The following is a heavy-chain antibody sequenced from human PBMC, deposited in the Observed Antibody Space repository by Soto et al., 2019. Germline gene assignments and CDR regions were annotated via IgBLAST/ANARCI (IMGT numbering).Heavy chain of an antibody. V-gene: IGHV3-48*02. CDR3: ARSYSYGSKHFDY. J-gene: IGHJ4*02. D-gene: IGHD3-16*01. CDR2: ISSSATTI. CDR1: GFMFSNYG. Sequence: GESLKISCAASGFMFSNYGFNWVRQAPGKGLEWVSYISSSATTIYYADSVKGRFTISRDNARNSVYLQMNSLRDEDTAVYYCARSYSYGSKHFDYWGQGALVTVSS.